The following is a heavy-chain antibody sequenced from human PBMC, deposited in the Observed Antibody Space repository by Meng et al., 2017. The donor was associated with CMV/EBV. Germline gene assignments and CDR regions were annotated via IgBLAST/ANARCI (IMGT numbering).Heavy chain of an antibody. V-gene: IGHV4-34*01. D-gene: IGHD6-13*01. CDR2: INHSGST. Sequence: GSLSGYYWSWSRQPPGKGLEWIGEINHSGSTNYNPSHKSRVTISVDTSKNQFSLKLSSVTAADTAVYYCARKGRSSWYLLAEYFQHWGQGTLVTVSS. CDR3: ARKGRSSWYLLAEYFQH. J-gene: IGHJ1*01. CDR1: GSLSGYY.